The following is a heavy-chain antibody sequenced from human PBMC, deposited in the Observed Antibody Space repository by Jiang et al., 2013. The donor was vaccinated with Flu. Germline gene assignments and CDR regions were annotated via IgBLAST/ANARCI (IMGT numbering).Heavy chain of an antibody. Sequence: SSISSSSSYIYYADSVKGRFTISRDNAKNSLYLQMNSLRAEDTAVYYCARWTEWSYYYMDVWGKGTTVTVSS. V-gene: IGHV3-21*01. CDR3: ARWTEWSYYYMDV. CDR2: ISSSSSYI. J-gene: IGHJ6*03. D-gene: IGHD3/OR15-3a*01.